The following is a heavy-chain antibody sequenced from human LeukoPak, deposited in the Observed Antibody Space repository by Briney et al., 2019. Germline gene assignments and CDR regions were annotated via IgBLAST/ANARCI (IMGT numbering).Heavy chain of an antibody. V-gene: IGHV4-4*09. Sequence: SETLSLTCPASGGSISSYYWSWFRQPPGKGLEWFRNIYTSGSTNYNPSLKSRVTISVDTSKNQFFLKLSSGAAADTAVYCCARGEADYYYYMDVWGKGTTVTVSS. CDR1: GGSISSYY. J-gene: IGHJ6*03. CDR3: ARGEADYYYYMDV. CDR2: IYTSGST.